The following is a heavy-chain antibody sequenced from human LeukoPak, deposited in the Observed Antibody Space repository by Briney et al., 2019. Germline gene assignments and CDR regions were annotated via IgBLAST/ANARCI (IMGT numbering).Heavy chain of an antibody. J-gene: IGHJ4*02. CDR3: AKAIHFRAARLDY. D-gene: IGHD6-6*01. CDR2: ISGDGGST. CDR1: GFTFDDYA. Sequence: GGSLRLSCADSGFTFDDYALHWGRQAPGKGLEWVSLISGDGGSTYYSDSVKGRFTISRDNSKNSLYLQMNSLRTEDTALYYCAKAIHFRAARLDYWGQGTLVTVSS. V-gene: IGHV3-43*02.